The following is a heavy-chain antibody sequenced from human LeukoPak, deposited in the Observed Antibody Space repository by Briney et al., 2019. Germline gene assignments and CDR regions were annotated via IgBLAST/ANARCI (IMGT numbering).Heavy chain of an antibody. CDR3: ASRNFGVVTV. CDR1: GYSINSAYY. D-gene: IGHD3-3*01. CDR2: MYHSGST. Sequence: SETLSLTCTVSGYSINSAYYWGWIRQPPGKGLEWIGSMYHSGSTYYNPSLQSRVTISVDTSKNQFSLKLSSVTAAGTAVYYCASRNFGVVTVWGQGTLVTVSS. V-gene: IGHV4-38-2*02. J-gene: IGHJ4*02.